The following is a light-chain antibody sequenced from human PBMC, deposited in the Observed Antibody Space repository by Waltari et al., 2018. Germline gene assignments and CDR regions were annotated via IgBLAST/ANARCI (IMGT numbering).Light chain of an antibody. CDR2: AAS. CDR3: QQYDNWLGT. J-gene: IGKJ1*01. Sequence: EIVMTQSLDTLSVFPGERATLSCRASQSIRSNLAWYQHKPGQAPRLLIYAASTRATGIPARFSGSGSGTEFTLTISSLQSEDFAVYFCQQYDNWLGTFGPGTKVEIK. CDR1: QSIRSN. V-gene: IGKV3-15*01.